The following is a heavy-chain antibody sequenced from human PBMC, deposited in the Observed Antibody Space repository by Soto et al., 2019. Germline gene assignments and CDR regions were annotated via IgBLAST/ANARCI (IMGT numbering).Heavy chain of an antibody. CDR2: IYYSGST. J-gene: IGHJ6*02. CDR3: ARDPYSTGTYMHV. V-gene: IGHV4-61*08. Sequence: SETLSLTCAVSGGSISSGGYSWSWIRQPPGKGLEWIGYIYYSGSTNYNPSLKSRVTISIGTSKNQFSLKPNSVTAADTAVYYCARDPYSTGTYMHVWCQGTTVTVSS. CDR1: GGSISSGGYS. D-gene: IGHD1-1*01.